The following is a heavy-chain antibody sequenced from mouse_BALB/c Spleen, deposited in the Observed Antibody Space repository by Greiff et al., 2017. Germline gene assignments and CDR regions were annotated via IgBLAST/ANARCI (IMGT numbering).Heavy chain of an antibody. CDR1: GYTFTSYW. D-gene: IGHD1-2*01. CDR3: ARGDHYLFDY. V-gene: IGHV1-87*01. Sequence: VKLQESGAELARPGASVKLSCKASGYTFTSYWMQWVKQRPGQGLEWVGAIYPGDGDTRYTQKFKGKATLTADKSSSTAYMQLSSLASEDSAVYYCARGDHYLFDYWGQGTTLTVSS. CDR2: IYPGDGDT. J-gene: IGHJ2*01.